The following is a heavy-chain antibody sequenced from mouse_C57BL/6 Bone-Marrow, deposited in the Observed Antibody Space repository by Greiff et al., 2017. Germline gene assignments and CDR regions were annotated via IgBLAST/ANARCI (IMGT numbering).Heavy chain of an antibody. CDR3: ARVYDGYYAWYFDV. Sequence: VKLMESGAELVKPGASVKISCKASGYAFSSYWMNWVKQRPGKGLEWIGQIYPGDGDTNYNGKFKGKATLTADKSSSTAYMQLSSLTSEDSAVYFCARVYDGYYAWYFDVWGTGTTVTVSS. V-gene: IGHV1-80*01. CDR2: IYPGDGDT. D-gene: IGHD2-3*01. CDR1: GYAFSSYW. J-gene: IGHJ1*03.